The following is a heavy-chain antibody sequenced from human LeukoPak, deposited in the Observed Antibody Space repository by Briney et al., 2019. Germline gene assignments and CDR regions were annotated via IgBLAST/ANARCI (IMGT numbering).Heavy chain of an antibody. V-gene: IGHV4-39*07. CDR2: IYYSGST. CDR3: ARVASNYDFWSGYAAPRYFDY. Sequence: SETLSLTCTVSGGSISSSSYYWGWIRQPPGKGLEWIGSIYYSGSTYYNPSLKSRVTISVDTSKNQFSLKLSSVTAADTAVYYCARVASNYDFWSGYAAPRYFDYWGQGTLVTVSS. J-gene: IGHJ4*02. CDR1: GGSISSSSYY. D-gene: IGHD3-3*01.